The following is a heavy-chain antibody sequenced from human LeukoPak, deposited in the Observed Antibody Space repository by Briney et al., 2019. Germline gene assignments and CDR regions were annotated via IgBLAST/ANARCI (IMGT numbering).Heavy chain of an antibody. CDR2: IYYSGST. V-gene: IGHV4-59*01. CDR1: GGSISSYY. Sequence: SETLSLTCTVSGGSISSYYWSWIRQPPGKGLEWIGYIYYSGSTNYNPSLKSRVTISVDTSKNQFSLKLSSVTAADTAVYYCARVGITMVRGVTPGRYNWFDPWGQGTLVTVSS. D-gene: IGHD3-10*01. J-gene: IGHJ5*02. CDR3: ARVGITMVRGVTPGRYNWFDP.